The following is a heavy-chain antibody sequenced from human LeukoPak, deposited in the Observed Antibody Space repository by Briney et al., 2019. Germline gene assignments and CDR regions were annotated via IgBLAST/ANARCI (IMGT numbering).Heavy chain of an antibody. CDR3: ARPAYSSGWSASFEWFDP. V-gene: IGHV4-59*12. J-gene: IGHJ5*02. D-gene: IGHD6-19*01. CDR2: IYYSGST. Sequence: SETLSLTCTVSGGSISSYYWSWIRQPPGKGLEWIGYIYYSGSTNYNPSLKSRVTISVDTSKNQFSLKLSSVTAADTAVYYCARPAYSSGWSASFEWFDPWGQGTLVTVSS. CDR1: GGSISSYY.